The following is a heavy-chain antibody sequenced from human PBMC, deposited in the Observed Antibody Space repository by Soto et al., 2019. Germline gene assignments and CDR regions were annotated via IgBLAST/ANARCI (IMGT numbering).Heavy chain of an antibody. CDR3: AKAVNCWGGYFFDAFDI. Sequence: EVQLVESGGGLVQPGRSLRLSCAASGFTLDDYAMHWVRQAPGKGLEWVSGIRWKSGSMGYADSVKGRFTISIDKAKNSLYLHMISLRAEDTALYYCAKAVNCWGGYFFDAFDIWGQGTMVTVSS. V-gene: IGHV3-9*01. CDR2: IRWKSGSM. J-gene: IGHJ3*02. CDR1: GFTLDDYA. D-gene: IGHD2-15*01.